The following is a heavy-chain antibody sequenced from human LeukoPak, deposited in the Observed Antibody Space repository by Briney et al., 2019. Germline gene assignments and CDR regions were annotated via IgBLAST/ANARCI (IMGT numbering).Heavy chain of an antibody. CDR1: GGSFSGYY. CDR3: ARATWVYGMDV. J-gene: IGHJ6*02. V-gene: IGHV4-34*01. Sequence: PSETLSLTCAVYGGSFSGYYWSWIRQPPGKGLEWMGEINHSGSTNYNPSLKSRVTISLDTSKNQFSLKLSSVTAADTAVYYCARATWVYGMDVWGQGTTVTVSS. CDR2: INHSGST.